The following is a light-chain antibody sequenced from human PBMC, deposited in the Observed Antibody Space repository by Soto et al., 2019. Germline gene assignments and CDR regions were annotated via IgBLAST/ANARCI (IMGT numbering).Light chain of an antibody. CDR1: QGISSY. V-gene: IGKV1-12*01. J-gene: IGKJ1*01. Sequence: DIQMTQSPSSVSASVGDRVTITCRAGQGISSYLAWYQQKPGEAPKLLIYAASSLQSGVPSRFSGSGSGADFTLTISRLEPEDFAVYYWQQYGSPPWTFGQGT. CDR2: AAS. CDR3: QQYGSPPWT.